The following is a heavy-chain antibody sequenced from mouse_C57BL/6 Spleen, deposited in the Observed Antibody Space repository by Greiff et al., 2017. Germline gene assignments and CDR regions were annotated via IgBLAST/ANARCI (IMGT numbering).Heavy chain of an antibody. J-gene: IGHJ4*01. V-gene: IGHV1-76*01. CDR1: GYTFTDYY. Sequence: VQLVESGAELVRPGASVKLSCKASGYTFTDYYINWVKQRPGQGLEWIARIYPGSGNTYYNEKFKGKATLTAEKSSSTAYMQLSSLTSEDSAVYFCAREDGNYRGAMDYWGQGTSVTVSS. CDR3: AREDGNYRGAMDY. D-gene: IGHD2-1*01. CDR2: IYPGSGNT.